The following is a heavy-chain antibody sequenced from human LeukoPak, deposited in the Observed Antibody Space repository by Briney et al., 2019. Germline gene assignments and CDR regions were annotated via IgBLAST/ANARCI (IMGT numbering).Heavy chain of an antibody. CDR2: ISGSGGST. J-gene: IGHJ4*02. V-gene: IGHV3-23*01. D-gene: IGHD3-22*01. CDR1: GFTFSSYG. CDR3: AKDSDYYYDSSGYLFDY. Sequence: PGGSLRLSCAASGFTFSSYGMHWVRQAPGKGLEWVSAISGSGGSTYYADSVKGRFTISRDNSKNTLYLQMNSLRAEDTAVYYCAKDSDYYYDSSGYLFDYWGQGTLVTVSS.